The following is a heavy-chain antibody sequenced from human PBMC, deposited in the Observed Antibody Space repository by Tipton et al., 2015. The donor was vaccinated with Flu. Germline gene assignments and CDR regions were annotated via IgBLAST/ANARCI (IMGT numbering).Heavy chain of an antibody. Sequence: QSGAEVRKPGASVKVSCQASGYTFTSYYIHWVRQAPGQGLEWMGVINPSDGSTTSAQKFQGRVTMTWDTSTSTVFMELSSLKSEDTAVYYCARDISRQGDYWGQGTLVSVSS. CDR2: INPSDGST. V-gene: IGHV1-46*01. CDR3: ARDISRQGDY. CDR1: GYTFTSYY. J-gene: IGHJ4*02.